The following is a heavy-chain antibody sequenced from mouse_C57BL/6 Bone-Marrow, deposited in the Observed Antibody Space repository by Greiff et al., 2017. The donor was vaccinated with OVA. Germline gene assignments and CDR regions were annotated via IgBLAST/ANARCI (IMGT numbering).Heavy chain of an antibody. CDR3: ARGEVLRDYYAMDY. CDR1: GFTFSSYA. D-gene: IGHD1-1*01. V-gene: IGHV5-4*03. CDR2: ISDGGSYT. Sequence: EVMLVESGGGLVKPGGSLKLSCAASGFTFSSYAMSWVRQTPEKRLEWVATISDGGSYTYYPDNVKGRFTISRDNAKNNLYLQMSHLKSEDTAMYYCARGEVLRDYYAMDYWGQGTSVTVSS. J-gene: IGHJ4*01.